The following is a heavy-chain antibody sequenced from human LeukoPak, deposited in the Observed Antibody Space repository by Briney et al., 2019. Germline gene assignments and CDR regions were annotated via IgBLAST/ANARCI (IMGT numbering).Heavy chain of an antibody. CDR1: GFTFNSNW. D-gene: IGHD3-22*01. CDR3: ARDKYYDRYFDS. CDR2: IKQDGSEK. J-gene: IGHJ4*02. V-gene: IGHV3-7*01. Sequence: GGSLRLSCAASGFTFNSNWMSWVRQAPGKGLEWVANIKQDGSEKYYVDSVEGRFTISRDNAKNSLSLQMNSLRAEDTAVYYCARDKYYDRYFDSWSQGTLVTVSS.